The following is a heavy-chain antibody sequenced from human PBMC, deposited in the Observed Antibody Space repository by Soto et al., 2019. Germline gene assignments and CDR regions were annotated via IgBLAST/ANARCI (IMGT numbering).Heavy chain of an antibody. Sequence: QVQLVESGGGLVEPGGSLRLSCAASGFRFSDHYMTWIRQAPGKGLEWVSKISGGGTNIYYADSVKGRFTVSRDNAKNSLYLQMNSLRAEDTAVYYCASDPYNYASGFWGQGTLVTVSS. CDR3: ASDPYNYASGF. CDR1: GFRFSDHY. J-gene: IGHJ4*02. V-gene: IGHV3-11*01. CDR2: ISGGGTNI. D-gene: IGHD3-10*01.